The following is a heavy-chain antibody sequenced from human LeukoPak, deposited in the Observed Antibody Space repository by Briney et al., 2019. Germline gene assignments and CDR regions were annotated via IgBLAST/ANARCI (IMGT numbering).Heavy chain of an antibody. CDR2: ISSSSTYI. CDR3: VQPGGSSGYYYL. Sequence: KPGGSLRLSCAVSGFTFSTYSMNWVRQAPGKGLEWVASISSSSTYIYYADSVKGRFTISRDNAKNSLFLQMNRLRAEDSAVYYCVQPGGSSGYYYLWGQGTMVTVSS. J-gene: IGHJ3*01. D-gene: IGHD3-22*01. V-gene: IGHV3-21*01. CDR1: GFTFSTYS.